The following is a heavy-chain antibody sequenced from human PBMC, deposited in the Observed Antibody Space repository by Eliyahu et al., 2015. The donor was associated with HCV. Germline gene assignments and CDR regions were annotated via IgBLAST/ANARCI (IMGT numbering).Heavy chain of an antibody. CDR3: ARYLTYSGSYFRP. Sequence: QLQLQESGPGLVKPSETLSLTCTXXGGSISSSSYYWGXIRQPPGKGLEWIGSIYYSGSTYYNPSLKSRXTISVDTSKNQFSLKLSSVTAADTAVYYCARYLTYSGSYFRPWGQGTLVTVSS. V-gene: IGHV4-39*01. CDR1: GGSISSSSYY. CDR2: IYYSGST. J-gene: IGHJ5*02. D-gene: IGHD1-26*01.